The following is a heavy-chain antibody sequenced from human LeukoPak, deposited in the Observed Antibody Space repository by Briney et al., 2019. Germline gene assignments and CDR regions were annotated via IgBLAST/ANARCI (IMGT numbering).Heavy chain of an antibody. CDR1: GFTFNSYA. V-gene: IGHV3-30-3*01. CDR2: ISYDGSNK. J-gene: IGHJ4*02. CDR3: ARDPTY. Sequence: GGSLRLSCEAYGFTFNSYAMHWVRQAPGKGLEWVAVISYDGSNKYYADSVKGRFTISRDNSKNTLFLQMNSLRAEDTAVYYCARDPTYWGQGTLVTVSS.